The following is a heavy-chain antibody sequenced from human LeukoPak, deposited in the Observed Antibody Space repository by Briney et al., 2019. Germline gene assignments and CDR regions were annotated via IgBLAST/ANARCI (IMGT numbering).Heavy chain of an antibody. CDR3: AKDHRYCSSTSCYTDY. CDR2: IRYDGSNK. V-gene: IGHV3-30*02. D-gene: IGHD2-2*02. J-gene: IGHJ4*02. CDR1: GFTFSSYG. Sequence: PGGSLRLSCAASGFTFSSYGMHWVRQAPGKGLEWVAFIRYDGSNKYYADSVKGRFTISRDNSKNTLYLQMNSLRAEDTAVYYCAKDHRYCSSTSCYTDYWGQGTLVTVSS.